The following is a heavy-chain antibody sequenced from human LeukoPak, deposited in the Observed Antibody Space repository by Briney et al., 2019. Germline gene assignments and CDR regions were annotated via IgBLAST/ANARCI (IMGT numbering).Heavy chain of an antibody. V-gene: IGHV4-34*01. J-gene: IGHJ4*02. CDR3: ARERTRYYYDSSGLHFDY. CDR1: GGSFSGYY. Sequence: SETLSLTCAVYGGSFSGYYWSWIRQPPGKGLEWIGEINHSGSTNYNPSLKSRVTISVDTSKNQFSLKLSSVTAADTAVYYCARERTRYYYDSSGLHFDYWGQGTLVTVSS. CDR2: INHSGST. D-gene: IGHD3-22*01.